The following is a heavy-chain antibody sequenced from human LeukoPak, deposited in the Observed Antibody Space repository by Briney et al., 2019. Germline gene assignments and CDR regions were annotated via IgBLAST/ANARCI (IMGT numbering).Heavy chain of an antibody. D-gene: IGHD1-26*01. V-gene: IGHV3-21*01. CDR2: ISSSSSSYI. CDR1: GFTFNSYS. Sequence: TGGSLRLSCAASGFTFNSYSMNWVRQAPGKGLGWVSSISSSSSSYIYYADSVKGRFTISRDNAKNSLYLQMNSLRAEDTAVYYCARDTRRYPGFFDYWGQGTLVTVSS. CDR3: ARDTRRYPGFFDY. J-gene: IGHJ4*02.